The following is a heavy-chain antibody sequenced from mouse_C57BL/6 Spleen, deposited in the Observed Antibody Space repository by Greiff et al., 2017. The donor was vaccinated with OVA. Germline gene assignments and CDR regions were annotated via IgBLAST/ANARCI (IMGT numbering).Heavy chain of an antibody. J-gene: IGHJ1*03. CDR1: GYTFTSYW. Sequence: QVQLQQPGAELVRPGSSVKLSCKASGYTFTSYWMHWVKQRPIQGLEWIGNIDPSDSETHYNQKFKDKATLTVDKSSSTAYMQLSSLTSEDSAVYYCARFELGRGYCDVWGTGTTVTVSS. CDR2: IDPSDSET. D-gene: IGHD4-1*01. V-gene: IGHV1-52*01. CDR3: ARFELGRGYCDV.